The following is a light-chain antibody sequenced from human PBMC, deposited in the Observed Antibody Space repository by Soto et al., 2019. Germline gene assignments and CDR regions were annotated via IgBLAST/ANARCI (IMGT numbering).Light chain of an antibody. V-gene: IGKV1-33*01. CDR1: QDINNY. CDR3: KQSDNLPLT. Sequence: DIQMTQSPSSLSASVGDKVTITCQASQDINNYLNWYQQKPGKAPKLLIYDASHLETGVPSRFSGSGSGTDFNFANSCLQPEDIATYYCKQSDNLPLTFGGGTKVQF. J-gene: IGKJ4*01. CDR2: DAS.